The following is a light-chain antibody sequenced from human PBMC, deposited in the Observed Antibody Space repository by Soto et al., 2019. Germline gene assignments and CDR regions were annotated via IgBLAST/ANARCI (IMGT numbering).Light chain of an antibody. CDR2: SNN. V-gene: IGLV1-44*01. CDR1: SSNIGSQT. CDR3: ATWDGRPNGWV. J-gene: IGLJ3*02. Sequence: QSVLTQPLSASGTPGQRVAISCSGSSSNIGSQTVNWYQQQLPGTAPKLLIYSNNQRPSGVPDRFSGSKSGTSASLAISGLQSEDEADYYCATWDGRPNGWVFGGGTQLTVL.